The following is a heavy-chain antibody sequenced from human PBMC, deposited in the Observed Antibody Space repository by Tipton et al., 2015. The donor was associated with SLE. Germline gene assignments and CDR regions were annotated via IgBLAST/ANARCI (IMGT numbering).Heavy chain of an antibody. D-gene: IGHD4-17*01. CDR2: MYHSGET. Sequence: TLSLTCTVSGYFISSGFFWGWIRQSPEKGLEWLATMYHSGETYYNPSLSSRLTISVDTSNNQFSLELSSVTAADSAIYYCARQYTTVTGYDYWGQGILVTVSS. V-gene: IGHV4-38-2*02. CDR3: ARQYTTVTGYDY. CDR1: GYFISSGFF. J-gene: IGHJ4*02.